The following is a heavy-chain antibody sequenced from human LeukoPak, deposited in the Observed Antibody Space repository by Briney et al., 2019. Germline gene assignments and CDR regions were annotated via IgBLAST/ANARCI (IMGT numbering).Heavy chain of an antibody. CDR3: ARDTEWEKNPDYFDY. D-gene: IGHD1-26*01. CDR2: INPNSGGT. Sequence: ASVKVSCKASGYTFTGYYMHWVRQAPGQGLEWMGWINPNSGGTNYAQQFQGRVTMTTDTSTSTAYMELRSLRSDDTAVYYCARDTEWEKNPDYFDYWGQGTQVTVSS. V-gene: IGHV1-2*02. CDR1: GYTFTGYY. J-gene: IGHJ4*02.